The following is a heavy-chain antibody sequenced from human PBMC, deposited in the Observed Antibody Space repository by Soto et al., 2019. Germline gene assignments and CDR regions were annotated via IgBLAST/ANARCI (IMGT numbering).Heavy chain of an antibody. CDR3: ARAHLIASRLMWYLDL. CDR2: TYYRSKWYN. CDR1: GDSVSSNSAT. V-gene: IGHV6-1*01. D-gene: IGHD6-6*01. J-gene: IGHJ2*01. Sequence: SQTLSLTCAISGDSVSSNSATWSWIRQSPSRGLEWLGRTYYRSKWYNDYAVSVKSRITVNPDTSKNQFSLQLNSVTPEDTAVYYCARAHLIASRLMWYLDLWGRGTLVTVSS.